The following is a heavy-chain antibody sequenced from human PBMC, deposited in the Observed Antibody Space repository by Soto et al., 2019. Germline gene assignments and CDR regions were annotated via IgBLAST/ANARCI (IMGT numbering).Heavy chain of an antibody. CDR1: GFTFSTYG. CDR2: ISYDGLSK. D-gene: IGHD2-2*02. CDR3: AKDEWYLSSCGSHSCYTEFDY. J-gene: IGHJ4*02. Sequence: PGDSLILCCAASGFTFSTYGMHWVRQAPGKGLEWVAVISYDGLSKYYTDSVKGRFTISIDNSKTTLYLQMHIMRAEDKAVYYFAKDEWYLSSCGSHSCYTEFDYWGQGTLVTVSS. V-gene: IGHV3-30*18.